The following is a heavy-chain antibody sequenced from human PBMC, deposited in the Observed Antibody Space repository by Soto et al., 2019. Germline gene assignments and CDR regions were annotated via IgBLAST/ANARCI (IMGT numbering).Heavy chain of an antibody. CDR2: IYPGDSDT. CDR3: ARADYIWGSYRHFDY. J-gene: IGHJ4*02. V-gene: IGHV5-51*01. CDR1: GYSFTSYW. D-gene: IGHD3-16*02. Sequence: GESLKISCKGSGYSFTSYWIGWVRQMPGKGLEWMGIIYPGDSDTRYSPSFQGQVTISADKSISTAYLQWSSLKASDTAMYYCARADYIWGSYRHFDYWGQGTLVTVSS.